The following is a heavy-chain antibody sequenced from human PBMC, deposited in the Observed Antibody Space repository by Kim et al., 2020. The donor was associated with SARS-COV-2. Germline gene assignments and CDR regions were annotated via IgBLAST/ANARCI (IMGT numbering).Heavy chain of an antibody. J-gene: IGHJ6*02. CDR1: GFTFSSYG. CDR2: ISYDGSNK. D-gene: IGHD3-3*01. CDR3: AKDYDFWSGSDYYYGMDV. V-gene: IGHV3-30*18. Sequence: GGSLRLSCAASGFTFSSYGMHWVRQAPGKGLEWVAVISYDGSNKYYADSVKGRFTISRDNSKNTLYLQMNSLRAEDTAVYYCAKDYDFWSGSDYYYGMDVWGQGTTVTVSS.